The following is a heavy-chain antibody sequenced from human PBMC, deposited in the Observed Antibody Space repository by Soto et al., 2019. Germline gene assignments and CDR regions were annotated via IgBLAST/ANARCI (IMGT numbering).Heavy chain of an antibody. CDR1: GGSISSYY. J-gene: IGHJ4*02. D-gene: IGHD6-13*01. CDR3: ARIYGSAAGDF. CDR2: IYYSGST. Sequence: QVQLQELGPGLVKPSETLSLTCTVSGGSISSYYWSWIRQPPGKGLEWIGYIYYSGSTNYNPSLMSRVTISVDTSTNQFSLKLSSVTAADTAVYYCARIYGSAAGDFWGQGTLVTVSS. V-gene: IGHV4-59*01.